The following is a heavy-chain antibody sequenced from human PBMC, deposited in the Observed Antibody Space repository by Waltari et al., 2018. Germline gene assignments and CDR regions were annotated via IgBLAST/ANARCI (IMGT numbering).Heavy chain of an antibody. CDR1: GYTFTGYY. V-gene: IGHV1-2*06. CDR2: INPNRGGT. J-gene: IGHJ4*02. D-gene: IGHD3-22*01. CDR3: AREMYYYDSSGYYYYFDY. Sequence: QVQLVQSGAEVKKPGASVKVSCKASGYTFTGYYMHWVRQAPGQGLEWMGRINPNRGGTNYAQKFQGRVTMTRDTSISTAYMELSRLRSDDTAVYYCAREMYYYDSSGYYYYFDYWGQGTLVTVSS.